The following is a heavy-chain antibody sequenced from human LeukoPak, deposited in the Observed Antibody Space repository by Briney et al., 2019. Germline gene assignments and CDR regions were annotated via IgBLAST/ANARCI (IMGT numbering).Heavy chain of an antibody. D-gene: IGHD1-14*01. V-gene: IGHV4-34*01. CDR1: GGSFSGYY. CDR3: ARLNKPGWFDP. J-gene: IGHJ5*02. CDR2: IYYSGST. Sequence: SETLSLTCAVYGGSFSGYYWSWIRQPPGKGLEWIGNIYYSGSTYYNPSLKSRLTISVDTSKNRFSLKLTSVTAADTAVYYCARLNKPGWFDPWGQGTLVTVSS.